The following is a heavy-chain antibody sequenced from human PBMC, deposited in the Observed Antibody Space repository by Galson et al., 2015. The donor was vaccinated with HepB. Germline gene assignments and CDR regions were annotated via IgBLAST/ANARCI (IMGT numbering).Heavy chain of an antibody. CDR3: ARDSGYGDSDGAFDI. CDR1: GFTFSSYA. V-gene: IGHV3-30*04. J-gene: IGHJ3*02. D-gene: IGHD4-17*01. CDR2: ISYDGSNK. Sequence: SLRLSCAASGFTFSSYAMHWVRQAPGKGLEWVAVISYDGSNKYYADSVKGRFTISRDNSKNTLYLQMNSLRAEDTAVYYCARDSGYGDSDGAFDIWGQGTMVTVSS.